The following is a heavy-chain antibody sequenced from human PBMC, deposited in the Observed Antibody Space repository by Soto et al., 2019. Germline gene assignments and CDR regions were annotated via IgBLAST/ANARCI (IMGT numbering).Heavy chain of an antibody. Sequence: GGSLRLSCEASGFTLSDYHMSWIRQAPGKGLEWVSYITAIGNIIYYAASVKGRFTISRDNAKNSLSLQMNSLRADDTAVYFCAGEQSHVWYNYGMDVWGQGTTVTVSS. J-gene: IGHJ6*02. CDR3: AGEQSHVWYNYGMDV. V-gene: IGHV3-11*01. CDR1: GFTLSDYH. CDR2: ITAIGNII.